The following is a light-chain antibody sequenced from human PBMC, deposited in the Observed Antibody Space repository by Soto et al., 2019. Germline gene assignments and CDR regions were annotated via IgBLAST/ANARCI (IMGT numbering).Light chain of an antibody. CDR3: KQSKTFPLT. V-gene: IGKV1-12*01. J-gene: IGKJ4*01. CDR1: QAIDRW. CDR2: AAS. Sequence: DIQMTQSPSSLSASVGDRVTITCRASQAIDRWLAWYQQKPGKAPKVLIYAASNLRSGVPSRFSGSGSGIDFSLTISSLQPEDLATYYCKQSKTFPLTFSGGTKVDIK.